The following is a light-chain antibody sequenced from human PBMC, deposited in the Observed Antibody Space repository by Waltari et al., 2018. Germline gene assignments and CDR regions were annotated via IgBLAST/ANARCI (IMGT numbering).Light chain of an antibody. CDR3: TSYRSTNTRVI. V-gene: IGLV2-14*03. Sequence: QSALTQPASVSGSPGQSITISCTGINGDVGGYYYASWYQQYPGKAPKLLIYDVSHRPSGVSSRFSASKSGNTASLTISGLQTEDEADYYCTSYRSTNTRVIFGGGTKLAVL. CDR2: DVS. CDR1: NGDVGGYYY. J-gene: IGLJ2*01.